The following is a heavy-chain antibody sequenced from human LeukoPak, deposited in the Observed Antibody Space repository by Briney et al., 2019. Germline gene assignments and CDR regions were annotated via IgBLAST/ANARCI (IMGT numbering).Heavy chain of an antibody. CDR1: GFPFSSYW. CDR2: IKQDGSKK. V-gene: IGHV3-7*04. Sequence: GGSLRLSCVASGFPFSSYWMTWVRQAPGKGLEWVANIKQDGSKKSYVDSVKGRFTISRDNAKNSPYLQMNSLRAEDTAIYYCTRVGYIDEGIDYWGQGTLVTVSS. CDR3: TRVGYIDEGIDY. D-gene: IGHD5-24*01. J-gene: IGHJ4*02.